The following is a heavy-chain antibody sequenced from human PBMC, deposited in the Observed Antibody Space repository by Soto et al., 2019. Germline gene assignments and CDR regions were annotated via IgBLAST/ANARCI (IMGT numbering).Heavy chain of an antibody. J-gene: IGHJ6*02. D-gene: IGHD3-3*01. CDR2: IWYDGSNK. V-gene: IGHV3-33*01. CDR1: GFTFSSYG. Sequence: VGSLRLSCAASGFTFSSYGMHWVRQAPGKGLEWVAVIWYDGSNKYYADSVKGRFTISRDNSKNTLYLQMNSLRAEDTAVYYCARTYDLSEYYYYGMDVWGQGATVTVS. CDR3: ARTYDLSEYYYYGMDV.